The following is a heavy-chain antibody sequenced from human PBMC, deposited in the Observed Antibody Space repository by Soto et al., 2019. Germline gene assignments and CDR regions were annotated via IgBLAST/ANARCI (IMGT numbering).Heavy chain of an antibody. J-gene: IGHJ4*02. CDR2: IILIFGTA. D-gene: IGHD3-16*01. CDR1: GGTFSSYA. CDR3: AREERGDMITFGAGGFDY. Sequence: QVQLVQSGAEVKKPGSSVKVSCKASGGTFSSYAISWVRQAPGQGLEWMGGIILIFGTANYAQKFQGRVTITADESTSTAYMELSSLRSEDTAVYYCAREERGDMITFGAGGFDYWGQGTLVTVSS. V-gene: IGHV1-69*01.